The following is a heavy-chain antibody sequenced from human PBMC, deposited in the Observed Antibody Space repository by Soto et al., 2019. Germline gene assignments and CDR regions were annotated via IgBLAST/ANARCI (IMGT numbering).Heavy chain of an antibody. CDR1: GFTFSSCA. CDR3: ARVAYYYDSSGSDAFDI. V-gene: IGHV3-23*01. J-gene: IGHJ3*02. Sequence: EVQLLESGGGLVQPGRSLRLSCAASGFTFSSCAMSWVRQAPGKGLEWVSAIGGDGRSTHYTDSVKGRFTISRDNSRNTLFLQMNSLRPEDTAVYYCARVAYYYDSSGSDAFDIWGQGTMVTVSS. CDR2: IGGDGRST. D-gene: IGHD3-22*01.